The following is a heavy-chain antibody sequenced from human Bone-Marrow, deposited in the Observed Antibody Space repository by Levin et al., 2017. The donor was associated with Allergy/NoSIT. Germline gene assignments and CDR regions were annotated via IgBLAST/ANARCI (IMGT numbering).Heavy chain of an antibody. J-gene: IGHJ4*02. CDR1: GFTFSSYW. CDR2: LSGDGTRT. Sequence: GGSLRLSCAASGFTFSSYWMHWVRQVPGKGPVWFSRLSGDGTRTAYADSVKGRFTMSRDNAKNTLYLQMNNLRVEDTALYYCVRGTTSGASYFDYWGQGVLVTVSS. CDR3: VRGTTSGASYFDY. V-gene: IGHV3-74*01. D-gene: IGHD3-10*01.